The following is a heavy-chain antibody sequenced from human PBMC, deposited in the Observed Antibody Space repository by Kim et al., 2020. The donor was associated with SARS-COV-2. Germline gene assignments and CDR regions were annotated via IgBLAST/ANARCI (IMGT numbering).Heavy chain of an antibody. Sequence: GGSLRLSCAASGFSFTKHAMNWVRQAPGKGLEWVSVIFSGGTGIYYADSVKGRFTISRDTSGTTLYLQMNSLRVEDTGIYYCAKDIGGGYYCYYGFDSWG. V-gene: IGHV3-23*03. J-gene: IGHJ6*01. CDR1: GFSFTKHA. CDR2: IFSGGTGI. D-gene: IGHD2-15*01. CDR3: AKDIGGGYYCYYGFDS.